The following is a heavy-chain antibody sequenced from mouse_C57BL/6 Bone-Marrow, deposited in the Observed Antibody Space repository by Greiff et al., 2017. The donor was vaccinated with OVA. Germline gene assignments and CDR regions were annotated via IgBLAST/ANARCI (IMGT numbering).Heavy chain of an antibody. CDR3: ARMIYYGNQYYCDY. CDR2: IYPGDGDT. D-gene: IGHD2-1*01. Sequence: QVQLQQSGAELVKPGASVKISCKASGYAFSSYWMNWVKQRPGKGLEWIGQIYPGDGDTNYNGKFKGKATLTADKSSSTAYRQLSSLTSEEAAVDFGARMIYYGNQYYCDYWGQGTTLTVSS. J-gene: IGHJ2*01. V-gene: IGHV1-80*01. CDR1: GYAFSSYW.